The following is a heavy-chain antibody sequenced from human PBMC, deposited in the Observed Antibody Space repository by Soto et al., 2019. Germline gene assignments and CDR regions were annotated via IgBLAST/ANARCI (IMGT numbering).Heavy chain of an antibody. CDR2: ISGSGGST. J-gene: IGHJ4*02. CDR3: AKDPHHQDNADY. Sequence: EVQLLESGGGLVQPGGSLRLSCAASGFTFSSYAMSWVRQAPGKGLEWVSAISGSGGSTYYADSVKGRFTISRDNSKNTLYLQMSSLRAEDTAVYYCAKDPHHQDNADYWGQGTLVTVSS. V-gene: IGHV3-23*01. D-gene: IGHD2-15*01. CDR1: GFTFSSYA.